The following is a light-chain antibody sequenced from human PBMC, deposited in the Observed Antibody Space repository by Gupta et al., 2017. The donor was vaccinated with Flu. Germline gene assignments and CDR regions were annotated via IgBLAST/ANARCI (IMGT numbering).Light chain of an antibody. Sequence: GETLPRKYAYWYQQKSGQIPLLVIYKDTERPSGIPERFSGSSSGTIVTLTISGVQAEDEADYYCLSADSSGNYRVFGGGTRLTVL. CDR2: KDT. J-gene: IGLJ3*02. CDR1: TLPRKY. V-gene: IGLV3-16*01. CDR3: LSADSSGNYRV.